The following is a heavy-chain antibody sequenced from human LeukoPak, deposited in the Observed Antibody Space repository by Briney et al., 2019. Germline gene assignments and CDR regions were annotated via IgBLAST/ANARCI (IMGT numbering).Heavy chain of an antibody. CDR3: ASPWGSRDY. CDR2: IKQDGSEK. D-gene: IGHD1-26*01. V-gene: IGHV3-7*01. J-gene: IGHJ4*02. CDR1: GFTFSSYW. Sequence: GGSLRLSCAASGFTFSSYWMSWVRQAPGKGLEWVANIKQDGSEKYYVDSVKGRLTIYRDNAKNSMYLQTNSLRAEDTAVYYCASPWGSRDYWGQGTLVTVSS.